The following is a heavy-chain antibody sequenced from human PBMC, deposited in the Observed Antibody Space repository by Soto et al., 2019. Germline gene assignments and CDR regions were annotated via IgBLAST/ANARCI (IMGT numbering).Heavy chain of an antibody. CDR1: GYPVTAYY. J-gene: IGHJ3*02. V-gene: IGHV1-2*02. CDR3: ARRGGVAVAGAAAFDM. Sequence: QLHLVQSGAVVKKPGASVTVSCSASGYPVTAYYMHWVRQAPGRGLEWMGGINPATGAAKYTQTFQGRVTMTRDTSTSTVFMELSGLTSEDTAVFYCARRGGVAVAGAAAFDMWGQGTLVTVSS. D-gene: IGHD6-19*01. CDR2: INPATGAA.